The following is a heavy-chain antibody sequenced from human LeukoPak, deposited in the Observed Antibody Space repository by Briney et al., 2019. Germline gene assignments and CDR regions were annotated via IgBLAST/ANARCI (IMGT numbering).Heavy chain of an antibody. CDR2: ISTGSSTT. Sequence: PGGSLRLSCAASEFAFSTYNMNWVRQAPGKGLEWVSYISTGSSTTYYADSVKGRFTISRDNSKNTLYLQMNSLRAEDTAVYYCARDYYDSSGLDYWGQGTLVTVSS. CDR3: ARDYYDSSGLDY. J-gene: IGHJ4*02. V-gene: IGHV3-48*01. D-gene: IGHD3-22*01. CDR1: EFAFSTYN.